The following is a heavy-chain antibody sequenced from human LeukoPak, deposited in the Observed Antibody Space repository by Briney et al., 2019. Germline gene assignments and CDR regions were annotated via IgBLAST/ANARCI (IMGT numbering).Heavy chain of an antibody. CDR2: ISYTGST. D-gene: IGHD5-18*01. V-gene: IGHV4-39*07. CDR3: ARDRDTAIFGDY. CDR1: GGSISNSDYY. J-gene: IGHJ4*02. Sequence: SETLSLTCTVSGGSISNSDYYWGWIRQPPGKGLKWIGTISYTGSTYYNPSLKSRVTISVDTSKNQLSLKLTSVIAADTAVYFCARDRDTAIFGDYWGQGTLVTVSS.